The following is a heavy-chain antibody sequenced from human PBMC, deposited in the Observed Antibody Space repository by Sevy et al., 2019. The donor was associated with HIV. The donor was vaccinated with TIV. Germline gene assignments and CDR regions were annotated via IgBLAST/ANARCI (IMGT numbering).Heavy chain of an antibody. CDR2: ISSSSSTI. J-gene: IGHJ4*02. CDR3: AREWVLLWFGALLSSYFDY. D-gene: IGHD3-10*01. V-gene: IGHV3-48*02. CDR1: GFTFSSYS. Sequence: GGSLRLSCAASGFTFSSYSMNWVRQAPGKGLEWVSYISSSSSTIYYADSVKGRFTISRNNAKNSLYLQMNSLRDEDTAVYYCAREWVLLWFGALLSSYFDYWGQGTLVTVSS.